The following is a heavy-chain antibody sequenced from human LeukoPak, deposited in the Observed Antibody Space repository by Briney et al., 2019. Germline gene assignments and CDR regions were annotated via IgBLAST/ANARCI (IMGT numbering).Heavy chain of an antibody. D-gene: IGHD6-6*01. CDR3: AKVNPLGPLAARPY. Sequence: PGGSLRLSCAASGFTVSSNNMSWVRQAPGKGLEWVSAISGSGGSTYYADSVKGRFTISRDNSKNTLYLQMNSLRAEDTAVYYCAKVNPLGPLAARPYWGQGTLVTVSS. CDR1: GFTVSSNN. J-gene: IGHJ4*02. V-gene: IGHV3-23*01. CDR2: ISGSGGST.